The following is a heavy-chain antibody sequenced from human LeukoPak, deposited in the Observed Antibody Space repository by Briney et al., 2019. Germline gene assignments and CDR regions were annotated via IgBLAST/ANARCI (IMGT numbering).Heavy chain of an antibody. CDR2: INAGNGNT. CDR1: GYTFTSYA. Sequence: ASVKVSCKASGYTFTSYAMHWVRQAPGQRLEWMGWINAGNGNTKYSQKFQGRVTITRDTSASTAYMELSSLRSEDTAVYYCARDRNYYGSGIDLDYWGQGTLVTVSS. CDR3: ARDRNYYGSGIDLDY. J-gene: IGHJ4*02. V-gene: IGHV1-3*01. D-gene: IGHD3-10*01.